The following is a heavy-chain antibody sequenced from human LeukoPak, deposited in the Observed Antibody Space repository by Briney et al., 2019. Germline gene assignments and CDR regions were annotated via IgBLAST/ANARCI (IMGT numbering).Heavy chain of an antibody. D-gene: IGHD6-13*01. Sequence: IPSETLSLTCTVSGVSISTTSYFWAWICQPPGEGLEGIGSIYYSGTTYYNSSLKSRVSISVQTSKNHFSLKMSSLTAADTAVYYCARVYSSSHNWFDTWGQGTHVTVSS. CDR2: IYYSGTT. CDR3: ARVYSSSHNWFDT. V-gene: IGHV4-39*07. CDR1: GVSISTTSYF. J-gene: IGHJ5*02.